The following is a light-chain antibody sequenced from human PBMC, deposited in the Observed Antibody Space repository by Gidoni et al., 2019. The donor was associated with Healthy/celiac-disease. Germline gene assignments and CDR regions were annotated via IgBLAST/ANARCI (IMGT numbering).Light chain of an antibody. V-gene: IGKV2-28*01. Sequence: DLVMTQSPLSLPVTPGEPASISCRSSQSLLHSNGYNYLDWYMPKPGQSPQLLIYLGSNRASGVPDRFSGSGSGTDFTLKISRVEAEDVGVYYCMQALQTPGTFGQGTKLEIK. CDR3: MQALQTPGT. CDR2: LGS. J-gene: IGKJ2*02. CDR1: QSLLHSNGYNY.